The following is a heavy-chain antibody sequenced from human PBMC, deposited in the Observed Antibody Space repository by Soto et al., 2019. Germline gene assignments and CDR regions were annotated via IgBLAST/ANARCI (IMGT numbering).Heavy chain of an antibody. J-gene: IGHJ5*02. D-gene: IGHD3-16*02. CDR2: INHSGST. CDR1: GGSFSGYY. Sequence: SETLSLTCAVYGGSFSGYYWSWIRQPPGKGLEWIGEINHSGSTNYNPSLKGRVTISVDTSKNQFSLKLSSVTAADTAVYYCARGGNIYDYVWGSYRIRWFDPWGQGTLVTVSS. CDR3: ARGGNIYDYVWGSYRIRWFDP. V-gene: IGHV4-34*01.